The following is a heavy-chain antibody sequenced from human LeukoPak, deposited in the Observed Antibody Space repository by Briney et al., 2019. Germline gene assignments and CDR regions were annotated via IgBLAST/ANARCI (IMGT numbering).Heavy chain of an antibody. CDR2: INPNSGNT. J-gene: IGHJ4*02. CDR3: ARGNHRDGYNYRLDY. Sequence: ASVKVSCKASGYTFTGYYMHWVRQAPGQGLEWMGWINPNSGNTDYAQKFQGRVTITRNTSISTAYMELSSLRSEDTAVYYCARGNHRDGYNYRLDYWGQGTLVTVSS. V-gene: IGHV1-8*03. CDR1: GYTFTGYY. D-gene: IGHD5-24*01.